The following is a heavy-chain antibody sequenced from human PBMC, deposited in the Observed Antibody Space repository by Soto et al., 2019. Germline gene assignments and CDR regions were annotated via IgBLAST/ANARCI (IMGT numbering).Heavy chain of an antibody. CDR2: INHSGSS. Sequence: QVQLQQWGAGLLKPSETLSLTCAVYGGSFSGYYWSWIRQPPGKGLEWIGEINHSGSSNYNPTLKRPVTISVDTSKNQFSLKLSSVTAADTAVYYCARAYSSGWYGYWGQGTLVTVSS. D-gene: IGHD6-19*01. V-gene: IGHV4-34*01. CDR3: ARAYSSGWYGY. J-gene: IGHJ4*02. CDR1: GGSFSGYY.